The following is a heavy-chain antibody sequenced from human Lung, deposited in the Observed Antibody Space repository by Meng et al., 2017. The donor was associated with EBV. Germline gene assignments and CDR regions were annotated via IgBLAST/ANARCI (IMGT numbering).Heavy chain of an antibody. J-gene: IGHJ4*02. CDR2: IIPVFGTA. D-gene: IGHD3-22*01. CDR1: GGSFRRFA. Sequence: VRPCQYGSEVKKTGASVRVPGKVSGGSFRRFAISWVRQAPGQGLEWMGGIIPVFGTANYAQKFQGRVTITADASTSTVYMELSSLRFEDTALYYCARGPNSGGYFYFYWGQGTLVTVSS. CDR3: ARGPNSGGYFYFY. V-gene: IGHV1-69*01.